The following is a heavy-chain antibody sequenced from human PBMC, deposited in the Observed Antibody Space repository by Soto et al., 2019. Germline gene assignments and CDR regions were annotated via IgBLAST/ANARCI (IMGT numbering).Heavy chain of an antibody. V-gene: IGHV4-31*03. CDR2: IYGSGGSGST. Sequence: TLSLTYTVTGDSITSGGYYWRWIRQQPGKGLEWLGYIYGSGGSGSTLYNPSLKSRITLSVDTSKTQFSLNLSSVTAADTAVYYRARVARYYGMDVWGQGTTVTVSS. CDR1: GDSITSGGYY. CDR3: ARVARYYGMDV. J-gene: IGHJ6*02.